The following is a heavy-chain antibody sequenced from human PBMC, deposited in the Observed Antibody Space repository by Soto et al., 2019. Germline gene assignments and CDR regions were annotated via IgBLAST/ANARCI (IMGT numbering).Heavy chain of an antibody. CDR3: TRVEYQLLRLYYYYMDV. J-gene: IGHJ6*03. Sequence: SETLSLTCAVYGGCFSGYYWSWIRQPPGKGLEWIGEINHSGSTNYNPSLKSRVTISVDTSKNQFSLKLSSVTAADTAVYYCTRVEYQLLRLYYYYMDVWGKGTTVTVSS. D-gene: IGHD2-2*01. CDR1: GGCFSGYY. CDR2: INHSGST. V-gene: IGHV4-34*01.